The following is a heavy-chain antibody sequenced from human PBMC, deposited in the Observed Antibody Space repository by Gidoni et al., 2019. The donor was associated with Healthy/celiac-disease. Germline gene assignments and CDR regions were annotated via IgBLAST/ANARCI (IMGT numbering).Heavy chain of an antibody. V-gene: IGHV4-31*03. D-gene: IGHD2-15*01. J-gene: IGHJ4*02. CDR3: ARSGGDIVVVVAASPFDY. CDR2: IYYSGST. Sequence: QVQLQESGPGLVKPSQTLSLTCTVSGGSISSGGSYWSWIRQHPGKGLEWIGYIYYSGSTYYNPSLKSRVTISVDTSKNQFSLKLSSVTAADTAVYYCARSGGDIVVVVAASPFDYWGQGTLVTVSS. CDR1: GGSISSGGSY.